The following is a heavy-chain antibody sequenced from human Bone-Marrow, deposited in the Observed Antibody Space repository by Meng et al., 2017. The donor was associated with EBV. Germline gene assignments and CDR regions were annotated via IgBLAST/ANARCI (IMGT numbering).Heavy chain of an antibody. J-gene: IGHJ1*01. CDR1: GGTFSSNA. Sequence: QGQLGLSGAGVKKPGSSVKVSCKASGGTFSSNAISWVRQAPGQGLEWMGGIIPIFGTANYAQKFQGRVTITADKSTSTAYMELSSLRSEDTAVYYCARDFQTVDGGAADLEYFQHWGQGTLVTVSS. CDR2: IIPIFGTA. V-gene: IGHV1-69*06. D-gene: IGHD6-25*01. CDR3: ARDFQTVDGGAADLEYFQH.